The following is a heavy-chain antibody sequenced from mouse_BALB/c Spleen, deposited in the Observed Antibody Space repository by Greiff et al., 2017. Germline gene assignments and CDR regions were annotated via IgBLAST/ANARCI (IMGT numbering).Heavy chain of an antibody. CDR2: ISSGGSYT. CDR3: ARSYQAAMDY. D-gene: IGHD2-10*01. CDR1: GFTFSSYA. V-gene: IGHV5-9-4*01. Sequence: DVKLVESGGGLVKPGGSLKLSCAASGFTFSSYAMSWVRQSPEKRLEWVAEISSGGSYTYYPDTVTGRFTISRDNAKNTLYLEMSSLRSEDTAMYYCARSYQAAMDYWGQGTSVTVSS. J-gene: IGHJ4*01.